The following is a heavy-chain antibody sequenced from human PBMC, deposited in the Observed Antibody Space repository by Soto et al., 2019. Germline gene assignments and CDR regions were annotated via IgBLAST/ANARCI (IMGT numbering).Heavy chain of an antibody. CDR2: ISAYNGNT. J-gene: IGHJ6*02. D-gene: IGHD2-15*01. CDR1: GYTFTSYG. V-gene: IGHV1-18*04. Sequence: QVQLVQSGAEVKKPGASVKVSCKASGYTFTSYGISWVRQAPGQGLEWMGWISAYNGNTNYAQKLQGRVTMTTDTSTSTAYMKLRSLRSDDTAVYYYAIGRLGYCSGGSCYSGYYYGMDVWGQGTTVTVSS. CDR3: AIGRLGYCSGGSCYSGYYYGMDV.